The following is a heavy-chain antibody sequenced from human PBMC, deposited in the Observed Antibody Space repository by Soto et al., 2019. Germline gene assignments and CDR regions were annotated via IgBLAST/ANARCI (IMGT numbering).Heavy chain of an antibody. CDR1: GGSISSGGYS. Sequence: PSETLSLTCAVSGGSISSGGYSWSWIRQPPGKGLEWIGYIYHSGSTYYNPSLKSRVTISVDRSKNQFSLKLSSVTAADTAVYYCARDNWFGAFDIWGQGTMVTVSS. CDR2: IYHSGST. CDR3: ARDNWFGAFDI. J-gene: IGHJ3*02. V-gene: IGHV4-30-2*01. D-gene: IGHD3-10*01.